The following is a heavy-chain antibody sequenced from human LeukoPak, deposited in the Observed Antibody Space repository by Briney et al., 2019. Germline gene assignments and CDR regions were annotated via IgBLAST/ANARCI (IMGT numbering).Heavy chain of an antibody. CDR2: ILSDGSYE. CDR1: GFSLSRNG. CDR3: ARGKYGGYFIDY. D-gene: IGHD5-12*01. V-gene: IGHV3-30*02. Sequence: GGSLRLSCATSGFSLSRNGMHWVRQAPGQGLEWVAFILSDGSYEYYADSVKGRFTISRDNAKNTVYLQMNSLRAEDTAVYYCARGKYGGYFIDYWGQGTLVTVSS. J-gene: IGHJ4*02.